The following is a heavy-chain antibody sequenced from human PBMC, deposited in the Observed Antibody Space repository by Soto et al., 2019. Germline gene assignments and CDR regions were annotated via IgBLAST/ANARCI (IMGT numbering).Heavy chain of an antibody. J-gene: IGHJ4*02. CDR2: VVHTGST. D-gene: IGHD4-4*01. CDR3: GRGDYNNHGGPGY. V-gene: IGHV4-38-2*02. Sequence: SETLSLTCTVSGYSISSGYFWAWIRQPPGKGLEWIGNVVHTGSTHYNPSLKSRVTISMDTSKNQFSLNLGSVTAADTAVYYCGRGDYNNHGGPGYWGQGTLVTVSS. CDR1: GYSISSGYF.